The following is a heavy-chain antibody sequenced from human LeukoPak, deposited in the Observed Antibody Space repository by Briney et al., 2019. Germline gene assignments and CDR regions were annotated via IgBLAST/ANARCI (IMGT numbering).Heavy chain of an antibody. J-gene: IGHJ4*02. CDR2: IYYSGST. CDR3: ARPVREVAATWGGWDY. CDR1: GGSISSGGYY. D-gene: IGHD2-15*01. V-gene: IGHV4-31*03. Sequence: PSETLSLTCTVSGGSISSGGYYWSWIRQHPGKGLEWIGYIYYSGSTYYNPSLKSRVTISVDTSKNQFSLKLSSVTAADTAVYYCARPVREVAATWGGWDYWGQGTLVTVSS.